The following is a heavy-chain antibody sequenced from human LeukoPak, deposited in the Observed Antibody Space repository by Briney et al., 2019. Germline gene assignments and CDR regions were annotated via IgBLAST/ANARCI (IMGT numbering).Heavy chain of an antibody. CDR1: GGSISSYY. J-gene: IGHJ6*03. V-gene: IGHV4-59*01. CDR3: ARGYYDSSTVFWNYYYMDV. Sequence: PSETLSLTCTVSGGSISSYYWSWIRQPPGKGLEWIGYIYYSGSTNYNPSLKSRVTISVDTSKNQFSLKLSSVTAADTAVYYCARGYYDSSTVFWNYYYMDVWGKGTTVTVSS. D-gene: IGHD3-22*01. CDR2: IYYSGST.